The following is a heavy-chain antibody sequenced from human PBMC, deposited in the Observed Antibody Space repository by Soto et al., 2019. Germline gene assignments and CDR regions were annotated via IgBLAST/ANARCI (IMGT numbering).Heavy chain of an antibody. J-gene: IGHJ4*02. D-gene: IGHD3-22*01. Sequence: QVQLVESGGGVVQPGKSLRLSCAASGFSFSGYAMHWVRQAPGKGLEWGAVISYDGSNKYFADSVKGRFTISRDNSKNTLFLQVNSLRSEDTAVYYCTRGSRHYYDSNGFYYWGQGTLVTVSS. CDR3: TRGSRHYYDSNGFYY. V-gene: IGHV3-30-3*01. CDR2: ISYDGSNK. CDR1: GFSFSGYA.